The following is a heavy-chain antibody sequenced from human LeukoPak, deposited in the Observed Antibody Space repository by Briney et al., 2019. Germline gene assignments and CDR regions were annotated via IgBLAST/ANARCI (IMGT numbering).Heavy chain of an antibody. CDR2: IFATGDT. CDR3: ASGGMAGRWPLNY. J-gene: IGHJ4*02. Sequence: PSETLSLTCAVSGDSMRKWCWNWIRQPAGKGLEWIGRIFATGDTNYNPSLKSRVAMSVDTSKNYFSLNLTSVTAADTAVYYCASGGMAGRWPLNYWGRGTLVTVSS. CDR1: GDSMRKWC. D-gene: IGHD6-19*01. V-gene: IGHV4-4*07.